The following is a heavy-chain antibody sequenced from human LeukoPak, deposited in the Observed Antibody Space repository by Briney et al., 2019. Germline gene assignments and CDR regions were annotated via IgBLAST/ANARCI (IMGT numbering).Heavy chain of an antibody. CDR2: IYHSGST. J-gene: IGHJ4*02. CDR1: GGSISSGGYS. CDR3: ASKTGSSGWDYYFDY. D-gene: IGHD6-19*01. Sequence: PSQTLSLTCAVSGGSISSGGYSWSWTRQPPGKGLEWIGYIYHSGSTYYNPSLKSRVTISVDRSKNQFFLKLSSVTAADTAVYYCASKTGSSGWDYYFDYWGQGTLVTVSS. V-gene: IGHV4-30-2*01.